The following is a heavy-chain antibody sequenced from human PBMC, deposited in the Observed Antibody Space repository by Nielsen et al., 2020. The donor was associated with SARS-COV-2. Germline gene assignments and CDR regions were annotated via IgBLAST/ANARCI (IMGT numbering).Heavy chain of an antibody. CDR2: ISSSGSTI. D-gene: IGHD2-15*01. V-gene: IGHV3-48*03. CDR3: AKVLRAATPEDIVVVVEGFDY. Sequence: GESLKISCAASGFTFSSYEMNWVRQAPGKGLEWVSYISSSGSTIYYADSVKGRFTISRDNSKNTLYLQMNSLRAEDTAVYYCAKVLRAATPEDIVVVVEGFDYWGQGTLVTVSS. J-gene: IGHJ4*02. CDR1: GFTFSSYE.